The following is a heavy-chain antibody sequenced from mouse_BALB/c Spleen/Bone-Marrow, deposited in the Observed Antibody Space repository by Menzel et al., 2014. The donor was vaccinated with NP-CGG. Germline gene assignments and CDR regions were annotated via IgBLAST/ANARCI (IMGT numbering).Heavy chain of an antibody. CDR3: ARHAYYDQTEVSFVY. J-gene: IGHJ3*01. V-gene: IGHV5-9-2*01. Sequence: EVKVEESEGGLVKSGGSLKLSCAASGFSFNSYGMSWVRQTPEKRLEWVATISGGGSYTFYPDSVKGRFTISRDNAKNNLYLQLSSLRSEDTALYYCARHAYYDQTEVSFVYWGQGTLVTVSA. CDR2: ISGGGSYT. D-gene: IGHD2-4*01. CDR1: GFSFNSYG.